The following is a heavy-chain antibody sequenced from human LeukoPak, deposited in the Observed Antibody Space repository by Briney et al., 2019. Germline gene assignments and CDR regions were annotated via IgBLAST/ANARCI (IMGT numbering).Heavy chain of an antibody. D-gene: IGHD3-9*01. J-gene: IGHJ6*02. V-gene: IGHV1-24*01. Sequence: ASVKVSCKVSGYTLTELSMHWVRQAPGKGLEWMGGFDPEDGETIYAQKFQGRVTMTEDTSTDTAYMELSSLRSEDTAVYYCARYAPRLRYFDWLLSPLYGMDVWGQGTTVTVSS. CDR1: GYTLTELS. CDR3: ARYAPRLRYFDWLLSPLYGMDV. CDR2: FDPEDGET.